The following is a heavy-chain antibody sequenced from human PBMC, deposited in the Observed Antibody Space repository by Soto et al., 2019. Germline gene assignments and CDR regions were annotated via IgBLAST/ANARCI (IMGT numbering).Heavy chain of an antibody. J-gene: IGHJ4*02. Sequence: EVQLLESGGGLVQPGGSLRLSCAASGFTFSSYAMSWVRQAPGKGLEWVSAIGGSGGSTYYADSVKGRFTISRDNSKNTLYLQMNSLRAEDTAVYYCAKTPTKYCSGGSCYSLDYWGQGTLVTVSS. CDR3: AKTPTKYCSGGSCYSLDY. CDR2: IGGSGGST. D-gene: IGHD2-15*01. V-gene: IGHV3-23*01. CDR1: GFTFSSYA.